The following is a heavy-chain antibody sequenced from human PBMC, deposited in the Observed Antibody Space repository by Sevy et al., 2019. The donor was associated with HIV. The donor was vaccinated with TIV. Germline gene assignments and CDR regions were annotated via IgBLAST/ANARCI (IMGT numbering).Heavy chain of an antibody. D-gene: IGHD2-15*01. CDR2: IYYRGDT. V-gene: IGHV4-39*01. Sequence: LSLTCTVSGGSISSSSFYWGWIRQSPGKGLEWIGSIYYRGDTYYNPSLKSRITMSVDTSKNQFSLKVTSVTAGDTAMYYCARRRSTHYHFDYWGRGTLVTVSS. CDR3: ARRRSTHYHFDY. CDR1: GGSISSSSFY. J-gene: IGHJ4*02.